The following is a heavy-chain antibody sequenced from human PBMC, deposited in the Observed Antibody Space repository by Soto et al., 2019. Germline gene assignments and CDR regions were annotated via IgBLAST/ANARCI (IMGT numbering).Heavy chain of an antibody. D-gene: IGHD3-3*01. CDR3: ASPRQGNYDFLSGYYALDY. CDR1: GASISSSRSY. J-gene: IGHJ4*02. CDR2: FYYTGGT. V-gene: IGHV4-39*01. Sequence: SETLSRTCTVSGASISSSRSYWGWVRQPPGKGLEWIVSFYYTGGTYSTYYNPSLKSRVTISVDTSKSQFSLNLGSVTAADTAVYYCASPRQGNYDFLSGYYALDYWGQGTLVTVSS.